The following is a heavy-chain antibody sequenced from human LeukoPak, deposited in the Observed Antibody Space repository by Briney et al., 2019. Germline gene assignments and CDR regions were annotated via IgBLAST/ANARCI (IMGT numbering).Heavy chain of an antibody. Sequence: GGSLRLSCAASEFTFSNFWMSWVRQAPGKGLEWVANIKPDGSARFYVDSVKGRFTISRDNAKNSLFLQMNSLRAEDTAVYYCATLEGVVVAGNWFDPWGQGTLVTVSS. V-gene: IGHV3-7*02. CDR2: IKPDGSAR. D-gene: IGHD2-15*01. CDR1: EFTFSNFW. CDR3: ATLEGVVVAGNWFDP. J-gene: IGHJ5*02.